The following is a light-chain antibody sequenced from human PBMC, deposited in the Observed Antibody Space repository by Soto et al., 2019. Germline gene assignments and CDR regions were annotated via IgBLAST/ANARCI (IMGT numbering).Light chain of an antibody. CDR3: SSYTSSSTNWV. Sequence: QSVLTQPASVSGSPGQSITISCTGTSSDVGGYNYVSWYQQHPGKAPKLMIYDVSNRPSGVSNRFSGAKSGNTASLTISGLQAEDEVDYYCSSYTSSSTNWVFGGGTTLTVL. J-gene: IGLJ3*02. CDR2: DVS. V-gene: IGLV2-14*01. CDR1: SSDVGGYNY.